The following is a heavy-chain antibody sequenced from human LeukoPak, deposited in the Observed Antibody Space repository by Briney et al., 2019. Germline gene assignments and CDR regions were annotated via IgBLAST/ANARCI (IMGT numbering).Heavy chain of an antibody. Sequence: SETLSLTCTVSGGSISSYYWSWIRQPPGKGLEWIGYIYYSGSTNYNPSLKSRVTISVDTSKNQFSLKLSSVAAADTAVYYCARAHGQWIQLPAYYYMDVWGKGTTVTSSS. CDR2: IYYSGST. CDR3: ARAHGQWIQLPAYYYMDV. CDR1: GGSISSYY. J-gene: IGHJ6*03. D-gene: IGHD5-18*01. V-gene: IGHV4-59*01.